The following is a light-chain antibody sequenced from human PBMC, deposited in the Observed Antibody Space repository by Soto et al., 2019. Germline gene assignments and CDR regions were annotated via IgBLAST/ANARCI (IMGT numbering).Light chain of an antibody. J-gene: IGKJ5*01. V-gene: IGKV3-20*01. CDR1: QYISTY. CDR2: GAS. Sequence: EIVLTQSPGTLSLSPGERATLSCRASQYISTYLLWYQQKPGQAPRLLIYGASTRATGIPARFSGSGSGTDFTLTISRLEPEDFAVYYCQQYGSSPTFGQGTRLEIK. CDR3: QQYGSSPT.